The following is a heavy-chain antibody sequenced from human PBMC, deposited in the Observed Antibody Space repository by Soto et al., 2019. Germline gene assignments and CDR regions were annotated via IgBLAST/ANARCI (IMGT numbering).Heavy chain of an antibody. V-gene: IGHV1-69*01. D-gene: IGHD5-18*01. Sequence: QVQLVQSGAEVKKPGSSVKVSCKASGDTLSTHGISWVRQAPGQGLEWMGGTIPLIGTTDYAEKFQGRVTITAAESTTTSYIELSSLRPDDTDVYYFAAGDSSDTGDHWGQGTLVTVSS. J-gene: IGHJ4*02. CDR3: AAGDSSDTGDH. CDR1: GDTLSTHG. CDR2: TIPLIGTT.